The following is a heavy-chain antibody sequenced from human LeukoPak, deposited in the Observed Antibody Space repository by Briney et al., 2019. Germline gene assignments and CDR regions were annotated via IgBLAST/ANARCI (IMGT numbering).Heavy chain of an antibody. CDR2: ISGSGDGT. V-gene: IGHV3-23*01. D-gene: IGHD6-13*01. CDR1: GFTFSSYG. Sequence: PGRALRLSCAASGFTFSSYGMHWVRQAPGKGLEWVSAISGSGDGTYYADSVKGRFTISRDNSKNTLYLQMNSLRAEDTAVYYCGKDQNVATAGFPYDYWGQGTLVTVSS. J-gene: IGHJ4*02. CDR3: GKDQNVATAGFPYDY.